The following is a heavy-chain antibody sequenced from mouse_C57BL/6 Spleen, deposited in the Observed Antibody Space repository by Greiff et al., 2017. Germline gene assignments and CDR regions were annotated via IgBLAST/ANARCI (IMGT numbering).Heavy chain of an antibody. CDR3: ARKGVWDGYYYAMDY. J-gene: IGHJ4*01. V-gene: IGHV1-26*01. Sequence: EVQLQQSGPELVKPGASVKISCKASGYTFTDYYMNWVKQSHGKSLEWIGDINPNNGGTSYNQKFKGKATLTVDKSSSTAYMELRSLTSEDSAVYYCARKGVWDGYYYAMDYWGQGTSVTVSS. CDR2: INPNNGGT. CDR1: GYTFTDYY. D-gene: IGHD4-1*01.